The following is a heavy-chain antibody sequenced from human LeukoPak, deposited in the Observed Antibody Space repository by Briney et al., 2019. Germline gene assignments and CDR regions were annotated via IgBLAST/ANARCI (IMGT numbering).Heavy chain of an antibody. D-gene: IGHD6-13*01. CDR2: IIPIFGTA. CDR3: AREAAGYPASYDY. Sequence: SVKVSCKASGGTFISYAISWVRQAPGQGLEWMGGIIPIFGTANYAQKFQGRVTITTDGSTSTAYMELSSLRSEDTAVYYCAREAAGYPASYDYWGQGTLVTVSS. V-gene: IGHV1-69*05. CDR1: GGTFISYA. J-gene: IGHJ4*02.